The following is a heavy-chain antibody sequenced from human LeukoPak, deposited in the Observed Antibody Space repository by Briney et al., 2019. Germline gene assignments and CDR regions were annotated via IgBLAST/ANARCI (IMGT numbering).Heavy chain of an antibody. CDR2: ISGSGGST. Sequence: GGSLRLSRAASGFTFSSYAMSWVRQAPGKGLEWVSAISGSGGSTYYADSVKGRFTISRDNSKNTLYLQMNSLRAEDTAVYYCAKDPVGATEEGWFDPWGQGTLVTVSS. CDR3: AKDPVGATEEGWFDP. CDR1: GFTFSSYA. J-gene: IGHJ5*02. V-gene: IGHV3-23*01. D-gene: IGHD1-26*01.